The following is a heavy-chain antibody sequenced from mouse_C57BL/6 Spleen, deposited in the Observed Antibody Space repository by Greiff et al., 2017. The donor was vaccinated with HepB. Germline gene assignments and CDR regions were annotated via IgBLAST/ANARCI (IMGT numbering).Heavy chain of an antibody. CDR3: ARDRDLDY. CDR1: GFTFSSYA. CDR2: ISDGGSYT. J-gene: IGHJ2*01. D-gene: IGHD3-3*01. V-gene: IGHV5-4*01. Sequence: EVKLMESGGGLVKPGGSLKLSCAASGFTFSSYAMSWVRQTPEKRLEWVATISDGGSYTYYPDNVKGRFTISRDNAKTNLYLQMSHLKSEDTAMYYCARDRDLDYWGQGTTLTVSS.